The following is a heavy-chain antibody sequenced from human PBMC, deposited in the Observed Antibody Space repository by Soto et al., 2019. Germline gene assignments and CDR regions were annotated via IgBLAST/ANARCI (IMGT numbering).Heavy chain of an antibody. CDR2: ISAKNGDT. Sequence: ASVKVSCKASGYTFTNYGVSWVRQAPGQGLEWMGWISAKNGDTNFAQRFRGRISMTTDTSTNTVYMELRSLKPDDTAVYYCARDPPETPADYWGQGTLLTVSS. CDR3: ARDPPETPADY. CDR1: GYTFTNYG. J-gene: IGHJ4*02. V-gene: IGHV1-18*01.